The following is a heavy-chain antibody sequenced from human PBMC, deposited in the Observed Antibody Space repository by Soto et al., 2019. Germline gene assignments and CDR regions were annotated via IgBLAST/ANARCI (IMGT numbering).Heavy chain of an antibody. D-gene: IGHD6-19*01. CDR1: GGSISSSSYY. CDR2: IYYSGST. CDR3: ARLGAPGAVAGPNYYYYYGMDV. J-gene: IGHJ6*02. V-gene: IGHV4-39*01. Sequence: SETLSLTCTVSGGSISSSSYYWGWIRQPPGKGLEWIGSIYYSGSTYYNPSLKSRVTISVDTSKNQFSLKLSSVTAADTAVYYCARLGAPGAVAGPNYYYYYGMDVWGQGTTVTVSS.